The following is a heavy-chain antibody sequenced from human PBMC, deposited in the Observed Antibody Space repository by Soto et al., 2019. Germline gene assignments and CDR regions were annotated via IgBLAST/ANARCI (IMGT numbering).Heavy chain of an antibody. CDR3: ATTYFFGSGSGY. Sequence: SETLSLTCTVSGGSISSSSYYWGWIRQPPGKGLEWIGSIYYSGSTYYNPSLKSRVTISVDTSKNQFSLKLTSVTAADTAVYYCATTYFFGSGSGYWGQGTLVTVSS. CDR1: GGSISSSSYY. D-gene: IGHD3-10*01. V-gene: IGHV4-39*01. CDR2: IYYSGST. J-gene: IGHJ4*02.